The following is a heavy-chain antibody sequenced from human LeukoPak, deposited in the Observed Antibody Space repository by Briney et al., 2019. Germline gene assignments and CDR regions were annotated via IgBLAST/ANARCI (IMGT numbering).Heavy chain of an antibody. Sequence: PGGSLRLSCAASGFTFSSYAMHWVRQAPGKGLEWVAVISYDGSNKYYADSVKGRFTISRDNAKNSLYLQMNSLRAEDTAVYYCARDSLRYFDWFLMAESNVLDYWGQGTLVTVSS. V-gene: IGHV3-30*04. J-gene: IGHJ4*02. D-gene: IGHD3-9*01. CDR1: GFTFSSYA. CDR3: ARDSLRYFDWFLMAESNVLDY. CDR2: ISYDGSNK.